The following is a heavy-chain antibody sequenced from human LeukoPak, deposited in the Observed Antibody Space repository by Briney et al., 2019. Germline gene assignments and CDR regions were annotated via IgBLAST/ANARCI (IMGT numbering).Heavy chain of an antibody. CDR2: ISYDGSNK. V-gene: IGHV3-30*04. CDR1: GFTFSSYA. Sequence: PGGSLRLSCAASGFTFSSYAMHWVRQAPGKGPEWVAVISYDGSNKYYADSVKGRFTISRDNSKNTLYLQMNSLRAEDTAVYYCARGLDIVVVVAASLGYCGQGTLVTVSS. J-gene: IGHJ4*02. D-gene: IGHD2-15*01. CDR3: ARGLDIVVVVAASLGY.